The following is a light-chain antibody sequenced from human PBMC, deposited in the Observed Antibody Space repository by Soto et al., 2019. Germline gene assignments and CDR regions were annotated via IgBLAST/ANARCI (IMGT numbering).Light chain of an antibody. V-gene: IGKV3-11*01. J-gene: IGKJ4*01. CDR3: QQRSNWPLP. Sequence: EIVLTQSPATLSLSPGERATLSCRASQSVSSYLAWYQQKPGQAPSLLIYDASNRATGIPARFSGSGSGTDFTLTISSLEPEDFAVYYCQQRSNWPLPFGGGTKVEIK. CDR1: QSVSSY. CDR2: DAS.